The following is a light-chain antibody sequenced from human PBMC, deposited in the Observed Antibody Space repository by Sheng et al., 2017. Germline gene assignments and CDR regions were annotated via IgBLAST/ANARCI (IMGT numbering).Light chain of an antibody. CDR3: QQRSNWPPT. CDR1: QSVRSD. J-gene: IGKJ4*01. CDR2: TAS. Sequence: EIVLTQSPATLSLSPGERATLSCRASQSVRSDLAWYQQKRGQAPRLLIYTASSRATGIPARFSGSGSGTDFTLTISSLEPEDFAVYYCQQRSNWPPTFGGGTKVEIK. V-gene: IGKV3-11*01.